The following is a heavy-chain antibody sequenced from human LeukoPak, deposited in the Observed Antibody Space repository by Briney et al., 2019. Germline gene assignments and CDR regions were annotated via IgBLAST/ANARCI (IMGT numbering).Heavy chain of an antibody. V-gene: IGHV4-39*01. Sequence: PSETLSLTCTVSGGSISSSSYYWGWIRQPPGKGLEWIGSIYYSGSTYYNPSLKSRVTISVDTSKNQFSLKLSSVTAADTAVYYCARAPDNVVVVAATNGNRYFQHWGQGTLVTVSS. CDR3: ARAPDNVVVVAATNGNRYFQH. J-gene: IGHJ1*01. CDR2: IYYSGST. CDR1: GGSISSSSYY. D-gene: IGHD2-15*01.